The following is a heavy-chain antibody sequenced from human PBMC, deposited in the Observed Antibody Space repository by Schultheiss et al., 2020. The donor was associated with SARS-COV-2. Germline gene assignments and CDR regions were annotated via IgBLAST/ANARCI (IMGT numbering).Heavy chain of an antibody. CDR3: ARRLVAAAGPNDAFDI. V-gene: IGHV4-39*07. J-gene: IGHJ3*02. CDR1: GGSISSGDYY. D-gene: IGHD6-13*01. Sequence: SQTLSLTCTVSGGSISSGDYYWSWIRQPPGKGLEWIGSIYYSGSTYYNPSLKSRVTISVDTSKNQFSLKLSSVTAADTAVYYCARRLVAAAGPNDAFDIWGQGTMVTVSS. CDR2: IYYSGST.